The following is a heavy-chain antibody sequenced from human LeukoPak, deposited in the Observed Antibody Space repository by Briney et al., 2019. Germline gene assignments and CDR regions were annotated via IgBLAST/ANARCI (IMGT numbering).Heavy chain of an antibody. CDR2: IIPIFGTA. J-gene: IGHJ4*02. V-gene: IGHV1-69*13. CDR3: ARGGDDYGDYTNDY. Sequence: ASVKVSCKASGYTFSSYAISWVRQAPGQGLEWMGGIIPIFGTANHAQKFQGRVTITADESTSTAYMELSSLRSEDTAVYYCARGGDDYGDYTNDYWGQGTLVTVSS. CDR1: GYTFSSYA. D-gene: IGHD4-17*01.